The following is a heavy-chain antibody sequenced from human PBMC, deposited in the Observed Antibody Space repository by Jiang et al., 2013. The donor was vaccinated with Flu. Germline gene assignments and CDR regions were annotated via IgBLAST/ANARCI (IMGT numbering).Heavy chain of an antibody. Sequence: SLTCTVSGGSISSSTYYWGWIRQPPGKGLEWIGSIYYSGSTYYNPSLKSRVTISVDTSKNQFSLKLRSVTAADTAVYYCATGLRWLDYWGQGTLVTVSS. D-gene: IGHD4-23*01. CDR1: GGSISSSTYY. CDR2: IYYSGST. V-gene: IGHV4-39*01. J-gene: IGHJ4*02. CDR3: ATGLRWLDY.